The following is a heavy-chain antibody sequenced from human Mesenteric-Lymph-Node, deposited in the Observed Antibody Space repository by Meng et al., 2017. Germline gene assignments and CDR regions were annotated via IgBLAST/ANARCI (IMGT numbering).Heavy chain of an antibody. D-gene: IGHD3-22*01. CDR3: AKGAYDNSGFAGFDY. CDR1: GFTFSSYA. Sequence: GGSLRLSCAASGFTFSSYAMSWVRQAPGKGLEWVAAITWNSGNLGYADSVKGRFTISRDNAKNSLYLQMNSLRPEDTALYFCAKGAYDNSGFAGFDYWGQGTLVTVSS. CDR2: ITWNSGNL. J-gene: IGHJ4*02. V-gene: IGHV3-9*01.